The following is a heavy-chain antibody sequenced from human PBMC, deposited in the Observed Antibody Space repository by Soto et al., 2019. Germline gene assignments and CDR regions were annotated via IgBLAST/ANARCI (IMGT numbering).Heavy chain of an antibody. V-gene: IGHV4-39*01. CDR3: RAYDFWGGYFRGLVFFDY. J-gene: IGHJ4*02. CDR2: IYYTGNT. CDR1: GGSITSSSFY. Sequence: PSETLSLTCTVSGGSITSSSFYWGWIRQPPGKGLEWIGSIYYTGNTYYNPSLKSRVTISLDTSKNQFSLKLSSVTAADTAVYYCRAYDFWGGYFRGLVFFDYWGQGALVTVSS. D-gene: IGHD3-3*01.